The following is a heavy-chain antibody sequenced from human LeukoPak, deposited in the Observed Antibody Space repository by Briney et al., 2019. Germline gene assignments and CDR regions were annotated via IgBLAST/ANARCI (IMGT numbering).Heavy chain of an antibody. CDR1: GFTFSNYW. CDR2: IKQDGSEK. D-gene: IGHD3-3*01. V-gene: IGHV3-7*01. J-gene: IGHJ3*02. Sequence: PGGSLRLSCARTGFTFSNYWMSWVRQAPGKGLEWVANIKQDGSEKNYVDSVKGRFTISRDNAKNSMSLQMNSLRAEDTAVYYCARAQMDYDLRHAFNIWGQGTMVTVSS. CDR3: ARAQMDYDLRHAFNI.